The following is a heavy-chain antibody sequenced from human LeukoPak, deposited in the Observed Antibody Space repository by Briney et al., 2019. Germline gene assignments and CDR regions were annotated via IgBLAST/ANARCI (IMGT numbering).Heavy chain of an antibody. D-gene: IGHD6-19*01. CDR3: ARRTGPVRRSGWFGY. J-gene: IGHJ5*01. V-gene: IGHV4-34*01. CDR1: GGSFSGYY. Sequence: SETLSLTCAVYGGSFSGYYWSWIRQPPGKGLEWIGEINHSGSTNYNPSLKSRVTISVDTSKNQFSLKLSSVTAADTAVYYCARRTGPVRRSGWFGYWGQGTLVTVSS. CDR2: INHSGST.